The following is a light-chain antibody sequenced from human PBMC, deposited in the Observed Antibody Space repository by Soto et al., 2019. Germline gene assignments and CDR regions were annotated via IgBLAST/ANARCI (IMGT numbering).Light chain of an antibody. CDR1: QSVGSY. Sequence: EIVLTQYPATLSLSPGDRATLSCRASQSVGSYLGWYQQRPGQAPRLLIYDASNRATGIPARFSGSGSGTDFTLTISSLEPEEFAVYYCQQRSDWPSTFGGGNKVEIK. CDR2: DAS. CDR3: QQRSDWPST. V-gene: IGKV3-11*01. J-gene: IGKJ4*01.